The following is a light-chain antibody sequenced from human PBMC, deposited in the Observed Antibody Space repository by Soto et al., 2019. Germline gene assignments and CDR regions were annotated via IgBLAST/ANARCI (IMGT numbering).Light chain of an antibody. CDR2: RNN. CDR1: SGDIGSYNR. V-gene: IGLV1-47*01. CDR3: AAWDDSLSGSWV. J-gene: IGLJ3*02. Sequence: QSALTQPASVSGSPGQSITISCTGTSGDIGSYNRVSWYQQLPGTAPKLLIYRNNQRPSGVPDRFSGSKSGTSASLAISGLRSEDEADYYCAAWDDSLSGSWVFGGGTKVTVL.